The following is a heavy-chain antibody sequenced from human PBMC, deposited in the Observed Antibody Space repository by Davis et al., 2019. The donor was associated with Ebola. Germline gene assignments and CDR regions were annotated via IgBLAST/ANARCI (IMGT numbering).Heavy chain of an antibody. CDR2: IYWDDDK. CDR1: GFSLSTSGMC. D-gene: IGHD3-3*01. CDR3: ARIVEEYDFWSGLYFDY. J-gene: IGHJ4*02. V-gene: IGHV2-5*08. Sequence: GPTLVKPTQTLTLTCTFSGFSLSTSGMCVSWIRQPPGKALEWLALIYWDDDKRYSPSLKSRLTITKDTSKSQVVLTMTNMDPVDTATYYCARIVEEYDFWSGLYFDYWGQGTLVTVSS.